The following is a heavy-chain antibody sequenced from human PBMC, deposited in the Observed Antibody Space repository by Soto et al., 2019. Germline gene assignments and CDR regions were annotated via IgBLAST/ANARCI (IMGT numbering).Heavy chain of an antibody. D-gene: IGHD6-13*01. CDR3: AVSSSSLTFDY. V-gene: IGHV4-31*03. CDR1: GGSISSGGYY. Sequence: LSLTCTVSGGSISSGGYYWSWIRQHPGKGLEWIGYIYYSGSTYYSPSLKSRVTISVDTSKNQFSLKLSAVTAADTAVYYCAVSSSSLTFDYWGQGTLVTVSS. J-gene: IGHJ4*02. CDR2: IYYSGST.